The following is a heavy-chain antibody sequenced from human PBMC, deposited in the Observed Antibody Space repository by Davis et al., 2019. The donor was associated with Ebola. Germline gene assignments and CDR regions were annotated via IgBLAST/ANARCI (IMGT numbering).Heavy chain of an antibody. CDR1: GFTFSDYY. CDR2: ISSSSSYT. D-gene: IGHD6-19*01. J-gene: IGHJ4*02. V-gene: IGHV3-11*03. Sequence: PGGSLRLSCAASGFTFSDYYMSWIRQAPGKGLEWVSYISSSSSYTNYADSVKGRFTISRDNAKNSLYLQMNSLRAEDTAVYYCAKAQGSSGWYAFDYWGQGTLVTVSS. CDR3: AKAQGSSGWYAFDY.